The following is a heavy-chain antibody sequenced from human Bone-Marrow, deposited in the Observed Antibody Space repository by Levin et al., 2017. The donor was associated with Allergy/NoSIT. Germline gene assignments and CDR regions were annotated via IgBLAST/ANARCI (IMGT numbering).Heavy chain of an antibody. J-gene: IGHJ4*02. D-gene: IGHD1-14*01. CDR2: ISGGADNT. Sequence: GESLKISCAVSGIPFSCCAMNWVRQAPGKGLEWVSFISGGADNTDYADSVRGRFIVSRDNSKNMLYLQMNSLRAEDTAIYYCTGQSGLTYPEYYFHYWGQGTLVTVSS. CDR3: TGQSGLTYPEYYFHY. V-gene: IGHV3-23*01. CDR1: GIPFSCCA.